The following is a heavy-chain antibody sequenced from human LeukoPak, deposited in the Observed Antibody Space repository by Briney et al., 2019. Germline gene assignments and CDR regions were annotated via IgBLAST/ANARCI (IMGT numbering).Heavy chain of an antibody. CDR3: ARGAAAAGSLWFDP. CDR2: INPSSGAT. J-gene: IGHJ5*02. Sequence: ASVKVSCKTSGFTFTSYYMHWVRQAPGQGLEWMGWINPSSGATNYAQKFQGRVAMTSDTSLSTAYMELSSLRSDDTAVYYCARGAAAAGSLWFDPWGQGTLVTVSS. V-gene: IGHV1-2*02. CDR1: GFTFTSYY. D-gene: IGHD6-13*01.